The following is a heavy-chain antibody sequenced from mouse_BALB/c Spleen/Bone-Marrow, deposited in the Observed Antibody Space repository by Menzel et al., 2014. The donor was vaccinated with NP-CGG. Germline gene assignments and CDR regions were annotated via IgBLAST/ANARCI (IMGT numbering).Heavy chain of an antibody. CDR1: GFTFSNYG. CDR3: ARLTPDYAMDY. V-gene: IGHV5-6*01. J-gene: IGHJ4*01. CDR2: ISSGGSYT. Sequence: EVKLMESGGDLVKPGGSLRLSCAASGFTFSNYGMSWVRQTPDKRLEWVATISSGGSYTYFPDSVEGRFTISRDNAKNALYLQMNSLKSEDAAMYYCARLTPDYAMDYWGQGTSVTVSS. D-gene: IGHD1-3*01.